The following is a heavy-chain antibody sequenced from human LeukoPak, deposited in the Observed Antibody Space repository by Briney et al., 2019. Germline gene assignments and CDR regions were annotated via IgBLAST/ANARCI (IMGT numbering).Heavy chain of an antibody. D-gene: IGHD3-9*01. CDR3: ARDNDLLRYFDWPLDY. V-gene: IGHV3-21*01. CDR2: ITSGGVNT. CDR1: GFTFSSYT. J-gene: IGHJ4*02. Sequence: PGGSLRLSCAASGFTFSSYTMNWVRQAPGKGLEWVSSITSGGVNTYYATSVKGRFTISRDNAKNSLFLQMNSLRAEDTAVYYCARDNDLLRYFDWPLDYWGQGTLVTVSS.